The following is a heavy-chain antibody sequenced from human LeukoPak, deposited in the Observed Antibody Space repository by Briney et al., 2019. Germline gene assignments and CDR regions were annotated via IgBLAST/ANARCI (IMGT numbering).Heavy chain of an antibody. CDR2: IYYSGST. J-gene: IGHJ4*02. D-gene: IGHD4-4*01. V-gene: IGHV4-59*01. Sequence: PSETLSLTCTVSGGSISSYYWSWIRQPPGKGLEWIGYIYYSGSTNYNPSLKSRVTISVDTSKNQFSLKLTSVTAADTAVYYCARGTNDYSNYAIDYWGQGTLVTASS. CDR1: GGSISSYY. CDR3: ARGTNDYSNYAIDY.